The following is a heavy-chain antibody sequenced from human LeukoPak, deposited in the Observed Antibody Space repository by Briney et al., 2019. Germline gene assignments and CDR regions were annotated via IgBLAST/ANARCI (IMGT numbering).Heavy chain of an antibody. Sequence: GASVKVSCKASGYTFTGYYMHWVRQAPGQGLEWMGWINPNSGGTNYAQKFQGRVTMTRDTSISTAYLELSRQRSDDTAVYYCARVEAAAGTKFSADFDYWGQGTLVTVSS. D-gene: IGHD6-13*01. CDR3: ARVEAAAGTKFSADFDY. CDR1: GYTFTGYY. CDR2: INPNSGGT. J-gene: IGHJ4*02. V-gene: IGHV1-2*02.